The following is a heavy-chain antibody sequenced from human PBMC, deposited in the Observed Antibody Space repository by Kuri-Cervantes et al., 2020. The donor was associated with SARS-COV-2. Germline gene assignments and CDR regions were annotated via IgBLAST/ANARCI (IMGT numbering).Heavy chain of an antibody. D-gene: IGHD6-19*01. CDR2: ISSSCSTI. CDR1: GFTFSSYE. J-gene: IGHJ4*02. Sequence: GGSLRLSCAASGFTFSSYEMNWVRQAPGKGLEWVSYISSSCSTIYYADSVKGRFTISRDNAKNSLYLQMNSLRAEDTAVYYCARDPALYSSGWYLDYWGQGTLVTVSS. V-gene: IGHV3-48*03. CDR3: ARDPALYSSGWYLDY.